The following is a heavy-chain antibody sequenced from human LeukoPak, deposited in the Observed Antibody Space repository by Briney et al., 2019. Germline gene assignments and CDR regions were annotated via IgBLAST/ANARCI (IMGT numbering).Heavy chain of an antibody. CDR3: ARRPGVAGHLDY. V-gene: IGHV5-51*01. CDR1: GYRFTSYW. J-gene: IGHJ4*02. D-gene: IGHD6-19*01. CDR2: IYPGDSDT. Sequence: GEALQISWKGSGYRFTSYWIGGVREMPGKGLEWMGIIYPGDSDTRYSPSFQGQVTISADKSISTAYLQWSSLKASDTAMYYCARRPGVAGHLDYWGQGTLVTVSS.